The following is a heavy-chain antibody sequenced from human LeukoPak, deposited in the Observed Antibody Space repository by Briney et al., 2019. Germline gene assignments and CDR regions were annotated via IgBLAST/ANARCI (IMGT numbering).Heavy chain of an antibody. CDR3: ARVQMATISRRGALDY. CDR1: GGSFSGYY. J-gene: IGHJ4*02. Sequence: PSETLSLTCAVYGGSFSGYYWSWIRQPPGKGLEWIGEINHSGSTNYNPSLKSRVTISVDTSKNQFSLKLSSVTAADTAVYYCARVQMATISRRGALDYWGQGTLVTVSS. D-gene: IGHD5-24*01. CDR2: INHSGST. V-gene: IGHV4-34*01.